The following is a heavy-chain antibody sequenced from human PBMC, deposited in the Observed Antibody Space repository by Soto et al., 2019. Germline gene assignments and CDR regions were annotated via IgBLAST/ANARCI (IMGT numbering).Heavy chain of an antibody. CDR1: GGSVSGISAA. V-gene: IGHV6-1*01. CDR2: TYYRSKWYN. J-gene: IGHJ4*02. D-gene: IGHD3-22*01. Sequence: QTLSLTCAVSGGSVSGISAAWDWIRQSPSRGLEWLGRTYYRSKWYNDYAVSVKSRITVTPDTSKNQFSLHLNSVTPEDTAVYYCAREFPDYESSERYFDYWGQGPWSPSPQ. CDR3: AREFPDYESSERYFDY.